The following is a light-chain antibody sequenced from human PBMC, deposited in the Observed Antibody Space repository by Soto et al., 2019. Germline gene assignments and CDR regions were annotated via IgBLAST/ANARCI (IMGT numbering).Light chain of an antibody. V-gene: IGLV2-11*01. CDR1: NSDVGGYTY. J-gene: IGLJ1*01. Sequence: QSVLTQPRSVSGSPGQSVTISCTGTNSDVGGYTYVSWYQQHPGKAPKLMIYGVSERPSGVPDRFSGSKSGNTASLTISGPQAEDEADYYCCSYAGTPYVFGTGTKVTVL. CDR2: GVS. CDR3: CSYAGTPYV.